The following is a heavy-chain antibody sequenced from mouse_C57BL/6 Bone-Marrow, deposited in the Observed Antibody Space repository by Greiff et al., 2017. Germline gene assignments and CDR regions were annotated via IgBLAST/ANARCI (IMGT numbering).Heavy chain of an antibody. V-gene: IGHV1-82*01. CDR2: IYPGDGDT. CDR1: GYAFSSSW. J-gene: IGHJ4*01. Sequence: VQLQESGPELVKPGASVKISCKASGYAFSSSWMNWVKQRPGQGLEWIGRIYPGDGDTTYNGKFKGKATLTADKSSSTAYMQLSSLTSADSAVYFCARYDICYGNLYYAMDYWGQGTSVTVSS. D-gene: IGHD2-1*01. CDR3: ARYDICYGNLYYAMDY.